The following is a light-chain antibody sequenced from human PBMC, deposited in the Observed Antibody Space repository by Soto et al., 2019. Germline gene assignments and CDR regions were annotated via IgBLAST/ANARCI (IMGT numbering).Light chain of an antibody. CDR2: GAS. V-gene: IGKV3-20*01. CDR1: QSVDSN. Sequence: EKETAQSPAPLPVSSGERVTVYCRASQSVDSNLAWYQQKPGQAPRLLIYGASSRATCIPDRFSGSGSGTDFVLTISRLEPEDFAVYYCQQYFKSPWTFGQGTKVDIK. CDR3: QQYFKSPWT. J-gene: IGKJ1*01.